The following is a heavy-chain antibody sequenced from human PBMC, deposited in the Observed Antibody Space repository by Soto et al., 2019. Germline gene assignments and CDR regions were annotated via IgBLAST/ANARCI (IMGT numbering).Heavy chain of an antibody. D-gene: IGHD3-10*01. Sequence: SGPTLMNPTQTLTLTCTFSGFSLSTSGVGVGWIRQPPGKALEWLALIYWDADKHISPSLMSRLTITKDTSKNQVVLAMTNMVPVYTSTYYCSDIFPSFRRDFGGQGTLVTVSA. J-gene: IGHJ4*01. CDR3: SDIFPSFRRDF. V-gene: IGHV2-5*02. CDR2: IYWDADK. CDR1: GFSLSTSGVG.